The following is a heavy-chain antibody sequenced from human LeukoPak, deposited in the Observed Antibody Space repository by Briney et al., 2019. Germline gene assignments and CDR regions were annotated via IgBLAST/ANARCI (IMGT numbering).Heavy chain of an antibody. CDR2: ISSNGGST. Sequence: GGSLRLSCAVSGFTFSSCAMQWFRQPPAKGVQYVSGISSNGGSTYYANSLQGRFTISRDNSKNTLYLQMRSLGAEDMAVYYWARPGYCISARGYTPLYYCGQGTLGTVSS. CDR1: GFTFSSCA. V-gene: IGHV3-64*01. CDR3: ARPGYCISARGYTPLYY. J-gene: IGHJ4*02. D-gene: IGHD2-2*03.